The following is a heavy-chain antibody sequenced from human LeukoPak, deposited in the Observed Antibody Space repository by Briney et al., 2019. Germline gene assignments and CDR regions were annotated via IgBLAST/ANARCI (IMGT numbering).Heavy chain of an antibody. CDR3: ARHGYYYYYGMDV. Sequence: SETLSLTCTVSGGSLSSCSYYWGWLRQPPGKGLEWFGSIYYSGSTYYNPSLKSRVTISVDTSKNQFSLKLSSVTAADTALYYCARHGYYYYYGMDVWGQGTTVTVSS. V-gene: IGHV4-39*01. J-gene: IGHJ6*02. CDR1: GGSLSSCSYY. CDR2: IYYSGST.